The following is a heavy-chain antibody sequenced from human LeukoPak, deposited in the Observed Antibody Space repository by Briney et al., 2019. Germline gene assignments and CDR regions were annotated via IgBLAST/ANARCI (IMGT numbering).Heavy chain of an antibody. CDR2: INPSGGST. Sequence: GASVKVSCKASGYTFTSYYMHWVRQAPGQGLEWMGIINPSGGSTSYAQKFQGRVTMTRDMSTSTVYMELSSLRSEDTAVYYCARETSYYYDSSGYYHTTLFDYWGQGTLVTVSS. J-gene: IGHJ4*02. D-gene: IGHD3-22*01. CDR1: GYTFTSYY. V-gene: IGHV1-46*01. CDR3: ARETSYYYDSSGYYHTTLFDY.